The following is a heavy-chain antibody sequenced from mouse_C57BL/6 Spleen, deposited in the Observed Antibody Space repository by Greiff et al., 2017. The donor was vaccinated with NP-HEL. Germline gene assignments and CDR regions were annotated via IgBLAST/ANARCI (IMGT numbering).Heavy chain of an antibody. D-gene: IGHD3-2*02. CDR3: ARFSSDFDY. Sequence: QVQLKQPGAELVMPGASVKLSCKASGYTFTSYWMHWVKQRPGQGLEWIGEIDPSDSYTNYNQKFKGKSTLTVDKSSSTAYMQLSSLTSEDSAVYYCARFSSDFDYWGQGTTLTVSS. V-gene: IGHV1-69*01. CDR1: GYTFTSYW. J-gene: IGHJ2*01. CDR2: IDPSDSYT.